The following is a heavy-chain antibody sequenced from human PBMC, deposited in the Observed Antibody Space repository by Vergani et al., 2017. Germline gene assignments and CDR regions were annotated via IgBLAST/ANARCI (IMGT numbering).Heavy chain of an antibody. D-gene: IGHD5-18*01. CDR2: INSNSGGT. V-gene: IGHV1-2*02. CDR1: GYTFTGYY. Sequence: QVQLVQSGAEVKKPGASVKVSCKASGYTFTGYYMHWARQAPGQGLEWMGWINSNSGGTNYAQKFQGRVTMTRDTSISTAYMELSRLRSDDTAVYYCARYYGIGRVDTAMVRTHAKYYFDYWGQGTLVTVSS. J-gene: IGHJ4*02. CDR3: ARYYGIGRVDTAMVRTHAKYYFDY.